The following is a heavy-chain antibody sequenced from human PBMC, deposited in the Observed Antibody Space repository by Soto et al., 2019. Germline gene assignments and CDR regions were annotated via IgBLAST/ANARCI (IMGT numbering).Heavy chain of an antibody. CDR1: GYTFSNYD. CDR2: ISVYNGNT. V-gene: IGHV1-18*01. J-gene: IGHJ4*02. CDR3: ARRRGTYFFDY. Sequence: QVQLVQSGAEVKKPGASVKVSSKASGYTFSNYDITWVRQAPGQGLEWMGWISVYNGNTNYAQNLQGRVTMTTDTSTSTAYMELRSLRSDDTAVYYCARRRGTYFFDYWGQGTLVTVSS.